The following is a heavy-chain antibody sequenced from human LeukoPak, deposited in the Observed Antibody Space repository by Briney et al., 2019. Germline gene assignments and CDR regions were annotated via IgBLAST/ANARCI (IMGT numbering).Heavy chain of an antibody. V-gene: IGHV3-48*01. CDR2: ISSSSSTI. D-gene: IGHD4-23*01. CDR1: GFTFSSYA. CDR3: ARGARKGDDYGGFFDY. J-gene: IGHJ4*02. Sequence: PGGSLTLSCPASGFTFSSYAMSWVRQPPGKGLEWVSYISSSSSTIYYADSVKGRFTISRDNAKNSLYLQMNSLRAEDTAVYYCARGARKGDDYGGFFDYWGQGTLVTVSS.